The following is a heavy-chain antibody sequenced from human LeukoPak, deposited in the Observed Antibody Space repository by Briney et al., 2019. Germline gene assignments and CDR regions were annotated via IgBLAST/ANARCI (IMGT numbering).Heavy chain of an antibody. CDR2: INGDGNIT. CDR3: TRDPFSGSYYP. Sequence: GGALRLSCAASGFTFSDYWMHWVRQDPGEGLVWVSRINGDGNITRYADSVKCRFTVSRDNAKDTVFLQMNSLRAEDTAVYYCTRDPFSGSYYPWGQGTLVTVSS. D-gene: IGHD1-26*01. V-gene: IGHV3-74*01. CDR1: GFTFSDYW. J-gene: IGHJ5*02.